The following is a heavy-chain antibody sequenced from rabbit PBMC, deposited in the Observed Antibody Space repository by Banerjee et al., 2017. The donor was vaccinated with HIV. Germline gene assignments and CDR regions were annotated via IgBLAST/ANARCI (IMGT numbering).Heavy chain of an antibody. CDR3: ARDHAGSSYIL. V-gene: IGHV1S40*01. D-gene: IGHD8-1*01. CDR1: GFDLSSGYY. J-gene: IGHJ4*01. CDR2: IYGGSSGST. Sequence: QSLEESGGDLVKPGASLTLTCTASGFDLSSGYYMCWVRQAPGKGLEWIACIYGGSSGSTYYASWAKGRFTISQTSSTTVTLQMTSLTAADTATYFCARDHAGSSYILWGQGTLVTVS.